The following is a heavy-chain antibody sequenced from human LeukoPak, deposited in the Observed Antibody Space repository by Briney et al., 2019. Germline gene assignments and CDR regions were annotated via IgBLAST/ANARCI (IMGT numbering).Heavy chain of an antibody. D-gene: IGHD6-19*01. V-gene: IGHV3-48*04. Sequence: PGGSLRLSCAASGFTFSSYSMNWVRQAPGKGLEWVSYISSSGSTIYYADSVKGRFTISRDNAKNSLYLQMNSLRAEDTAVYYCASGTAAVAGLFDIWGQGTMVTVSS. J-gene: IGHJ3*02. CDR2: ISSSGSTI. CDR3: ASGTAAVAGLFDI. CDR1: GFTFSSYS.